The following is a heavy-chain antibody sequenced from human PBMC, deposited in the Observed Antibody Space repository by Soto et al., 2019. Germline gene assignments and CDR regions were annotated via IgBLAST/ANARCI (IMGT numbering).Heavy chain of an antibody. CDR3: ARDVYDYTGGSYATGSRDS. CDR1: GFIFSRYW. J-gene: IGHJ4*02. Sequence: EVKLVESGGGLVQPGGSLRLSCAASGFIFSRYWMSWVRQAPGKGLEWVANIKQDGSEKYYADSVKGRFTVSRDNAKNSESLQMNSVRDEDTDVYYCARDVYDYTGGSYATGSRDSWGQGTLVTVS. D-gene: IGHD3-16*01. CDR2: IKQDGSEK. V-gene: IGHV3-7*01.